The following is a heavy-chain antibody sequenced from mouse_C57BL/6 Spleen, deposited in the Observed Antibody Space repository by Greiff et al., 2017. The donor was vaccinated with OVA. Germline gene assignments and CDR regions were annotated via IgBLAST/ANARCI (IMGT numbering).Heavy chain of an antibody. CDR1: GYSITSGYY. D-gene: IGHD1-1*01. CDR3: ARERPYGSNYWYFDV. J-gene: IGHJ1*03. CDR2: ISYDGSN. Sequence: DVKLQESGPGLVKPSQSLSLTCSVTGYSITSGYYWNWIRQFPGNKLEWMGYISYDGSNNYNPSLKNRISITRDTSKNQFFLKLNSVTTEDTATYYCARERPYGSNYWYFDVWGTGTTVTVSS. V-gene: IGHV3-6*01.